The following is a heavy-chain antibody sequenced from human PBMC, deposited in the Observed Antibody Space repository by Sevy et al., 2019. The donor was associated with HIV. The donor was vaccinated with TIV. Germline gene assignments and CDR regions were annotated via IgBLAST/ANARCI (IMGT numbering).Heavy chain of an antibody. V-gene: IGHV3-48*03. CDR3: ARAMLRFLEWFDMDV. Sequence: GGSLRLSCAASGFTFSSYEMNWVRQAPGKGLEWVSYISSSGSTIYYADSVKGRFTISRDNAKNSLYLQMNSLRAEDTAVYYCARAMLRFLEWFDMDVWGQGTTVTVSS. CDR1: GFTFSSYE. CDR2: ISSSGSTI. J-gene: IGHJ6*02. D-gene: IGHD3-3*01.